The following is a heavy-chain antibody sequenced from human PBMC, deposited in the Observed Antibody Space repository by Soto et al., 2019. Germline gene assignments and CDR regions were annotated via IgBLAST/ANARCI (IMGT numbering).Heavy chain of an antibody. V-gene: IGHV1-18*04. D-gene: IGHD3-22*01. Sequence: ASVKVSCKASGYTFTSYGISWVRQAPGQGLEWMGWISAYNGNTNYAQKRQGRVTMTTDTSTSTAYMELRSLRSDDTAVYYCARVPFDSSGLEIDYWGQGTLVTVSS. CDR1: GYTFTSYG. J-gene: IGHJ4*02. CDR2: ISAYNGNT. CDR3: ARVPFDSSGLEIDY.